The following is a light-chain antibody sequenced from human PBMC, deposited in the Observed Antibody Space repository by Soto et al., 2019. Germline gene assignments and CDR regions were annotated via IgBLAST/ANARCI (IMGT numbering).Light chain of an antibody. V-gene: IGKV1-5*03. CDR3: QQYNSYSS. J-gene: IGKJ2*01. Sequence: DIQMTQSPSTLSASVGDRVTITCRASQSISSWLAWYQQKPGKAPKVLIYKASSLESGVPSRFSGSGSGTEFTLTLSSLQPEDFATYYCQQYNSYSSFGQGTKLEIK. CDR1: QSISSW. CDR2: KAS.